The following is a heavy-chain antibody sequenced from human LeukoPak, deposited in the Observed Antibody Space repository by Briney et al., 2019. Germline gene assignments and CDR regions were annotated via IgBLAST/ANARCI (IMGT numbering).Heavy chain of an antibody. CDR3: AKVAPTYYYDSIHGYLDY. J-gene: IGHJ4*02. CDR1: GFTFDDYA. D-gene: IGHD3-22*01. V-gene: IGHV3-9*01. CDR2: ISWNSGSI. Sequence: GGSLRLSCAASGFTFDDYAMHWVRQAPGKGLEWVSGISWNSGSIGYADSVKGRFTISRDNAKNSLYLQMNSLRAEDTALYYCAKVAPTYYYDSIHGYLDYWGQGTLVTVSS.